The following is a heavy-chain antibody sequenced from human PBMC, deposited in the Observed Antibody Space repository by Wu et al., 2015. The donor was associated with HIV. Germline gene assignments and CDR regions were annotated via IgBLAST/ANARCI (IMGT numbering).Heavy chain of an antibody. J-gene: IGHJ6*03. CDR3: ARGRGSNYYMDV. CDR1: GYTFTGYY. Sequence: QMQLVQSGAEVKKTGSSVKVSCKASGYTFTGYYMHWVRQAPGQGLEWMGWINPNSGGTKYAQKFQGRVTMTRDTSISTAYMELSRLRSDDTAVYYCARGRGSNYYMDVWGKGTTVTVSS. CDR2: INPNSGGT. V-gene: IGHV1-2*02. D-gene: IGHD3-10*01.